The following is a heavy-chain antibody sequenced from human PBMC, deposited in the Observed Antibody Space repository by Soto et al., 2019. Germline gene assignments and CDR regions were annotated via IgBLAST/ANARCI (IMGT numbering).Heavy chain of an antibody. CDR3: ARHGYNYGGGYFDY. V-gene: IGHV3-66*04. CDR2: IYSGGST. CDR1: GVTVSSNY. Sequence: EVQLVEFGGGLVQPGGSLRLSCAASGVTVSSNYMSWVRQAPGKGLEWVSVIYSGGSTYYADSVKGRFTISRDNSKNTLYLQMNSLRAEDTAVYYRARHGYNYGGGYFDYWGQRTLVTVSS. D-gene: IGHD5-18*01. J-gene: IGHJ4*02.